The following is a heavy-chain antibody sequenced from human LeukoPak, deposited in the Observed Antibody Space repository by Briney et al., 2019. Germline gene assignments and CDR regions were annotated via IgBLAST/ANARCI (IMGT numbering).Heavy chain of an antibody. Sequence: GASVKVSCKASGYTFTGYYMHWVRQAPGQGLEWMGWINPNSGGTNYAQKFQGRVTMTRDTSISTAYMELSRLRSDDTAVYYCARESLEDVVVVALRVFDYWGQGTLVTVSS. CDR1: GYTFTGYY. V-gene: IGHV1-2*02. CDR3: ARESLEDVVVVALRVFDY. J-gene: IGHJ4*02. CDR2: INPNSGGT. D-gene: IGHD2-15*01.